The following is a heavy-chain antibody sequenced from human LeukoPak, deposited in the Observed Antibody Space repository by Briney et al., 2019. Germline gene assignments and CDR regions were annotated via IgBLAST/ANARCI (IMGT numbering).Heavy chain of an antibody. CDR2: ISGSGGHI. Sequence: AGGSLRLSCAASGFSFTSYAMTWVRQAPGKGLEWVRAISGSGGHIYYADSVNGRFTVSRDNSKNMVFLQMKSLRAEDTAIYYCAKNSFEGSACYDYWGRGTLVTVSS. CDR1: GFSFTSYA. D-gene: IGHD2-15*01. J-gene: IGHJ4*02. CDR3: AKNSFEGSACYDY. V-gene: IGHV3-23*01.